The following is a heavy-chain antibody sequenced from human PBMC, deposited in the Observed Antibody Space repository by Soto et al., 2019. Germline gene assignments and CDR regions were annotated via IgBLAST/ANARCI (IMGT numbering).Heavy chain of an antibody. CDR3: ARRIAARKEYYFDY. Sequence: QVQLQESGPGLVKPSETLSLTCTVSGGSVSSGSYYWSWIRQPPGKGLEWIGYIYYSGSTNYNPSLKSRVTISVDTSKNQYSLKLSSVTAAETAVYYCARRIAARKEYYFDYWGQGTLVTVSS. V-gene: IGHV4-61*01. CDR1: GGSVSSGSYY. J-gene: IGHJ4*02. CDR2: IYYSGST. D-gene: IGHD6-6*01.